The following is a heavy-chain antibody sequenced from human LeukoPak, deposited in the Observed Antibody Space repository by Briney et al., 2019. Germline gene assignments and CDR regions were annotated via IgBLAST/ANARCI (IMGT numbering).Heavy chain of an antibody. CDR2: ISGSGDNT. D-gene: IGHD3-9*01. CDR1: GFTFSSYA. J-gene: IGHJ4*02. Sequence: PGGSLRLSCGASGFTFSSYAMSWVRQAPGKGLEWVSSISGSGDNTDYADSVKGRCTISRDTSKNTVYLQIKSLRAEDTAIYCCARDYPGDWFPWADYFDNWGQGTLVTVSS. CDR3: ARDYPGDWFPWADYFDN. V-gene: IGHV3-23*01.